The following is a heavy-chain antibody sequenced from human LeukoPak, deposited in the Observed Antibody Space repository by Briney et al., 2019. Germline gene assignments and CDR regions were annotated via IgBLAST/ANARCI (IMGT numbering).Heavy chain of an antibody. CDR3: ARVACSSTSCYIRY. V-gene: IGHV4-30-4*08. J-gene: IGHJ4*02. CDR2: IYYSGST. CDR1: GGSIRSSYYY. D-gene: IGHD2-2*02. Sequence: PSETLSLTCTVSGGSIRSSYYYWGWIRQPPGKGLEWIGYIYYSGSTYYNPSLKSRVTISVDTSKNQFSLKLSSVTAADTAVYYCARVACSSTSCYIRYWGQGTLVTVSS.